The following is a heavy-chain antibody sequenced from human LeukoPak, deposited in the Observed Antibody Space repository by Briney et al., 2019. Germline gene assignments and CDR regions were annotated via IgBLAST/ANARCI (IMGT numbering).Heavy chain of an antibody. J-gene: IGHJ4*02. CDR2: DYSGGDT. D-gene: IGHD6-19*01. V-gene: IGHV3-53*01. CDR1: GSSISNYY. Sequence: LSLTCTVSGSSISNYYWGWIRQAPGKGLEWVSSVDYSGGDTHYADSVMGRFTISRDNSKNTLYLQLNSLNADDTAVYYCARNSGWYGVSWGQGTLVTVSS. CDR3: ARNSGWYGVS.